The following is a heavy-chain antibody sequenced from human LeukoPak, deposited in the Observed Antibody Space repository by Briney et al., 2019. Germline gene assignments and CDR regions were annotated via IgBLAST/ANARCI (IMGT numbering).Heavy chain of an antibody. J-gene: IGHJ6*03. CDR3: ARLLNPYYYYIDG. CDR2: IYPGDSDT. D-gene: IGHD1-14*01. CDR1: GYSFTSYW. Sequence: GESLKISCKGSGYSFTSYWIGWVRQMPGKGLEWMGIIYPGDSDTRYSPSFQGQVTISADKSISTAYLQWSSLKASDTAMYYFARLLNPYYYYIDGWGKGTTVTVSS. V-gene: IGHV5-51*01.